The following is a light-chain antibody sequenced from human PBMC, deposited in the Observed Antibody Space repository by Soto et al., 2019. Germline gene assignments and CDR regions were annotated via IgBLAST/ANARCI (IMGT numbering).Light chain of an antibody. CDR1: QSVSSRN. CDR3: LRYGDSPPAYT. J-gene: IGKJ2*01. CDR2: GAS. Sequence: EIVLTQSPGTVSLSPGKRATLSCRASQSVSSRNLAWYRQKPGQAPSLLIFGASNRATGIPDRFSGSGSGTDFTFTISRVEPEDCAVYYCLRYGDSPPAYTFGQGTKLEIK. V-gene: IGKV3-20*01.